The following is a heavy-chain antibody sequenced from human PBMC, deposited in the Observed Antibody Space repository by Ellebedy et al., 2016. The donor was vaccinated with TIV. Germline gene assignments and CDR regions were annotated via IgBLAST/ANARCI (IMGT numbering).Heavy chain of an antibody. D-gene: IGHD5-18*01. CDR1: GFTFSSYG. Sequence: GGSLRLSXAASGFTFSSYGMHWVRQAPDKGLEWVAVIWYDGSNKYYADSVKGRFTISRDNSKNTLYLQMNSLRAEDTAVYYCAREGRGYSYGYVYIDAFDIWGQGTMVTVSS. CDR2: IWYDGSNK. V-gene: IGHV3-33*01. CDR3: AREGRGYSYGYVYIDAFDI. J-gene: IGHJ3*02.